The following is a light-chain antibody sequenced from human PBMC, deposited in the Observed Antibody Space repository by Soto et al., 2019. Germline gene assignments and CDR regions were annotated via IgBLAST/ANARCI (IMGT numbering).Light chain of an antibody. V-gene: IGKV3-11*01. CDR3: QQRSNWLFT. J-gene: IGKJ3*01. Sequence: EIVLTQSPGTLSASPGERATLSCRASQSVSSYLAWYQQKPGQAPRLLIYDASNRATGIPARFSGSGSGTDFTLTISSLEPEDFAVYYCQQRSNWLFTFGPGTKVDIK. CDR1: QSVSSY. CDR2: DAS.